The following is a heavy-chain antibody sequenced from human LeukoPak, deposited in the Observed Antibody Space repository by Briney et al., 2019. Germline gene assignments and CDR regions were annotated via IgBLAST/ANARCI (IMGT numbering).Heavy chain of an antibody. CDR3: ARVAGYTTDWYGGGDDY. D-gene: IGHD6-19*01. CDR1: GYTFISYA. Sequence: ASVKVSCKASGYTFISYALSCVRQAPGQGLEWMGWINTETGNPTYAQGFTGRFVFSLDTSVSTAYLQISSLKAEDTAVYYCARVAGYTTDWYGGGDDYWGQGTLVTVSS. CDR2: INTETGNP. J-gene: IGHJ4*02. V-gene: IGHV7-4-1*02.